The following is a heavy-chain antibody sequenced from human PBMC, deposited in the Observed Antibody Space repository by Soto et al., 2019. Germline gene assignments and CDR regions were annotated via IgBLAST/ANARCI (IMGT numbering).Heavy chain of an antibody. CDR3: ARQPRGPGYGERGLYFDY. J-gene: IGHJ4*02. CDR1: VGSIISFDYY. CDR2: FYYSGST. Sequence: SETLSLTCTFYVGSIISFDYYWNCIRQPPGRGLEWIGSFYYSGSTHDNPSLQSRVTISVDTSRNQFSLNLISVTAADTAVYFCARQPRGPGYGERGLYFDYWGQGTLVTVSS. D-gene: IGHD3-16*01. V-gene: IGHV4-39*01.